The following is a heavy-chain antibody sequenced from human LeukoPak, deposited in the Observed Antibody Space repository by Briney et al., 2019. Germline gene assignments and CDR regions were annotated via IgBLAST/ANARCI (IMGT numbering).Heavy chain of an antibody. Sequence: GGSLRLSCAASGFTFSNVWMSWVRQAPGKGLEWVGRIKTKTSAGTSDYAAAVKGRFTISRDDSKNTVYLQMNSLKTEDTAVYFCTTTQAGVTFGLDYWGQGTLVTVSS. CDR3: TTTQAGVTFGLDY. V-gene: IGHV3-15*01. J-gene: IGHJ4*02. D-gene: IGHD3-10*01. CDR2: IKTKTSAGTS. CDR1: GFTFSNVW.